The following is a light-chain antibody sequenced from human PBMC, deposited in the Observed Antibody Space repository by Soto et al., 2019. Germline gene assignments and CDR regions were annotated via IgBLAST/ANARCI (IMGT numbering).Light chain of an antibody. CDR1: QSVSSDY. J-gene: IGKJ2*01. CDR3: QQYGSSPWT. CDR2: RAS. Sequence: EIVLTQSPGTLSLSPGERATLSCRARQSVSSDYLAWYQQKPGQAPRLLISRASRRATGIPDRFSGSGSGTDFTLTITRLEPEDCAVYYCQQYGSSPWTFGQGTKLEIK. V-gene: IGKV3-20*01.